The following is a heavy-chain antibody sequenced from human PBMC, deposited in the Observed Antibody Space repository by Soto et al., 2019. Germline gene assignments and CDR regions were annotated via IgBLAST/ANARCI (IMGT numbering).Heavy chain of an antibody. CDR1: GFSFTSYS. Sequence: SLRLSCAASGFSFTSYSMNWVRQAPGKGLEWVSFISGNGDYIYYRDSVKGRFTISRDNANSSLYLQMNSLRGEDTAVYYCARERSVRPFSDFGTWGQGTLVTVSS. CDR2: ISGNGDYI. D-gene: IGHD2-21*02. CDR3: ARERSVRPFSDFGT. V-gene: IGHV3-21*01. J-gene: IGHJ4*02.